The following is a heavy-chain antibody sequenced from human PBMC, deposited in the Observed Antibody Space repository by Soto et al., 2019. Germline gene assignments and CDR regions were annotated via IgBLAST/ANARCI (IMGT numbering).Heavy chain of an antibody. CDR1: GYSFTSYW. V-gene: IGHV5-51*01. CDR3: AKVDYGCNSGYYYYGMDV. Sequence: GESLKISCKGSGYSFTSYWIGWVRQMPGKGLEWMGIIYPGDSDTRYSPSFQGQVTISADKSISTAYLQWSSLKASDTAMYYCAKVDYGCNSGYYYYGMDVWGQGTTVTVSS. CDR2: IYPGDSDT. J-gene: IGHJ6*02. D-gene: IGHD4-17*01.